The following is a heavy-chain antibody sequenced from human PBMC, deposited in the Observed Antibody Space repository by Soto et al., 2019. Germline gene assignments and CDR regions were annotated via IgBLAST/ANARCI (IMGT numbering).Heavy chain of an antibody. V-gene: IGHV3-23*01. CDR2: ISGSGGST. Sequence: GGSLRLSCAASGFTFSGYAMSWVRQAPGKGLEWVSAISGSGGSTYYADSVKGRFTISRDNSKNTLYLQMDSLRAEDTAVYYCAREAIIVIAAPEYYFDYWGQGTLVTVSS. D-gene: IGHD3-22*01. CDR3: AREAIIVIAAPEYYFDY. J-gene: IGHJ4*02. CDR1: GFTFSGYA.